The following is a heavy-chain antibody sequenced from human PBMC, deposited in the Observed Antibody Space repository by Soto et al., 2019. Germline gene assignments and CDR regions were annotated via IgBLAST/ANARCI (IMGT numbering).Heavy chain of an antibody. V-gene: IGHV5-10-1*01. J-gene: IGHJ6*02. D-gene: IGHD5-18*01. CDR1: GYSFTSYW. CDR2: IDPSDSYT. Sequence: PGESLKISCKGSGYSFTSYWISWVRQMPGKGLEWMGRIDPSDSYTNYSPSFQGHVTISADKSISTAYLQWSSLKASDTAMYYCATLLDTLGGYYYYGMDVWGQGTTVTVSS. CDR3: ATLLDTLGGYYYYGMDV.